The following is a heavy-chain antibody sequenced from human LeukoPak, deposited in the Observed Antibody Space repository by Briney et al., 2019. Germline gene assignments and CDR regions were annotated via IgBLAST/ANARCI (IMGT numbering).Heavy chain of an antibody. V-gene: IGHV4-34*01. CDR3: ARVELGQLVLPNWFDP. CDR1: GGFFSGYY. CDR2: INHSGST. J-gene: IGHJ5*02. D-gene: IGHD6-13*01. Sequence: SETLSLTCAVYGGFFSGYYWSWIRQPPGKGLEWIGEINHSGSTNYNPSLKSRVTISVDTSKNQFSLKLSSVTAADTAVYYCARVELGQLVLPNWFDPWGQGTLVTVSS.